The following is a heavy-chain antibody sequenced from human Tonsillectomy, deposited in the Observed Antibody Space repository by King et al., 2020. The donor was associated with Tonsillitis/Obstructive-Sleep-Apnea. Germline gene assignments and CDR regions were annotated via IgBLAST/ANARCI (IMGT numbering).Heavy chain of an antibody. D-gene: IGHD3-3*01. Sequence: VQLVESGGGLLQPGGSLRLSCTASGFTFSSHSMNWVRPAPGKGLEWISFISSSSRSIYYADSVKGRFTISRDNAKNSLYLQMNSLRDEDTALYYCARGAEEWLSVPDYWGQGTLVTVSS. CDR3: ARGAEEWLSVPDY. CDR2: ISSSSRSI. J-gene: IGHJ4*02. V-gene: IGHV3-48*02. CDR1: GFTFSSHS.